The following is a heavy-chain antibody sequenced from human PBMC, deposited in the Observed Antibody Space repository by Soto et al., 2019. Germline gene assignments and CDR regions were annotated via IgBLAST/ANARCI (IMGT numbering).Heavy chain of an antibody. V-gene: IGHV1-18*01. J-gene: IGHJ4*02. CDR3: ATRSQAFDY. CDR2: ISTDKGKT. Sequence: ASVKVSCKTSGYTFTSYGISWVRQAPGQGLEWMGWISTDKGKTNYARKFQGRVTMTTDTSTSTAYMELRSLRSDDTAVYYCATRSQAFDYWGQGTLVTVSS. CDR1: GYTFTSYG.